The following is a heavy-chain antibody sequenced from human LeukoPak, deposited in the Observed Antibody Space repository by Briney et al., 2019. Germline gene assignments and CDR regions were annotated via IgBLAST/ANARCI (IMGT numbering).Heavy chain of an antibody. J-gene: IGHJ4*02. CDR2: IYPGDSDL. CDR3: ARHEEVASITSFAY. D-gene: IGHD5-24*01. V-gene: IGHV5-51*01. CDR1: GYTFTSYW. Sequence: GESLKISCKGSGYTFTSYWIGWVRQMPGKGLEWIGIIYPGDSDLRYNPSFQGQATISADRSISTAYLQWSSLKASDTAMYYCARHEEVASITSFAYWGQGTLVTVSS.